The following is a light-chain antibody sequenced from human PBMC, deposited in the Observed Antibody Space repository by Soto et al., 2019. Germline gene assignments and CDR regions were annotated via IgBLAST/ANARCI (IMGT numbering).Light chain of an antibody. J-gene: IGKJ1*01. CDR2: GAS. CDR3: QQYRSWPRT. Sequence: EIVMTPSPATLSVSPGERATLSCRASQSLSSDLAWYQQKPGQAPSLLMYGASTRAKGVPARFSGSGSGTEFTLTISSLQSEDFAVYYCQQYRSWPRTFGQGTKGDIK. CDR1: QSLSSD. V-gene: IGKV3-15*01.